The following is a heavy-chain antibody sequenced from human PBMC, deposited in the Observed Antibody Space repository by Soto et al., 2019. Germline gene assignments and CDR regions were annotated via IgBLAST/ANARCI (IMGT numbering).Heavy chain of an antibody. CDR2: IIPIFGTA. Sequence: ASVKVSCKASGGTFSSYAISWVRQAPGQGLEWMGGIIPIFGTANYAQKFQGRVTITADESTSTAYMELSSLRSEDTAVYYCAREFRMDTAMVSAGYWGQGTLVTVSS. CDR1: GGTFSSYA. V-gene: IGHV1-69*13. D-gene: IGHD5-18*01. J-gene: IGHJ4*02. CDR3: AREFRMDTAMVSAGY.